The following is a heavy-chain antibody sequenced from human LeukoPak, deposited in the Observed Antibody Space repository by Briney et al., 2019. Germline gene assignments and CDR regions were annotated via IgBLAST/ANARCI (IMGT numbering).Heavy chain of an antibody. J-gene: IGHJ4*02. D-gene: IGHD2-2*02. CDR1: GFTFSSYL. V-gene: IGHV3-33*06. CDR3: AKGVRVPAAIGELDY. Sequence: GGSLRLSCEASGFTFSSYLMHWVRHAPGKGLEWVALIWYDGNTEYYADSVKGRFTISRDNSENTLYLQMNSLRAEDTAVYYCAKGVRVPAAIGELDYWGQGTLVTVSS. CDR2: IWYDGNTE.